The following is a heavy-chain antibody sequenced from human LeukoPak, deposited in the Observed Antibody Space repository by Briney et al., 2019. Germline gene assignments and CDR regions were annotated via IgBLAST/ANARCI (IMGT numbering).Heavy chain of an antibody. CDR2: ISDSGGRT. D-gene: IGHD3-22*01. Sequence: GGSLRLSCAVSGITLSNYGMSWVRQAPGKGLEWVAGISDSGGRTNYADSVKGRFTISRDDPKNTLYLQMKSLRAEDTGVYFCAKRGVVIRVILVGFHKEAYYFDSWGQGALVTVSS. CDR1: GITLSNYG. V-gene: IGHV3-23*01. J-gene: IGHJ4*02. CDR3: AKRGVVIRVILVGFHKEAYYFDS.